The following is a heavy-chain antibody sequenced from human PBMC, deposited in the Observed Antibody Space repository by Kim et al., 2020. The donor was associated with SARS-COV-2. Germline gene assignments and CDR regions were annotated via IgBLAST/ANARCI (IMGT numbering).Heavy chain of an antibody. Sequence: ASVKVSCKASGYTFTDYVIHWVRQAPGQRPEWLGRIITGADNIRYSHNFQGRVTMTKDRSASTVYLELSSLSSEDTATYFCGRDSVTAIGSSMDVCGQGT. J-gene: IGHJ6*01. V-gene: IGHV1-3*04. CDR1: GYTFTDYV. CDR2: IITGADNI. CDR3: GRDSVTAIGSSMDV. D-gene: IGHD5-18*01.